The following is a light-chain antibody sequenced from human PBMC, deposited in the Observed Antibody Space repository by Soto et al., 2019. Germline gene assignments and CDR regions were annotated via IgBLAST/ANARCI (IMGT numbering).Light chain of an antibody. CDR1: KGISSY. CDR3: QQYYSFPRT. Sequence: VIWMTQSPDLLCASTGDRATISWRMSKGISSYLAWHQQQPGKAPDLMIYAAYTLKSGLPTRFSGSGSGKYFTLTISCLQSEYFATYYYQQYYSFPRTFGQGTNVDIK. V-gene: IGKV1D-8*01. J-gene: IGKJ1*01. CDR2: AAY.